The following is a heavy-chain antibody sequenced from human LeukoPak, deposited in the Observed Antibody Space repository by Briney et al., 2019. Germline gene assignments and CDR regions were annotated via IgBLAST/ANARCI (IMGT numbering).Heavy chain of an antibody. CDR3: ARVEMATTTFDY. D-gene: IGHD5-24*01. CDR1: GGSISSSSYY. V-gene: IGHV4-39*01. J-gene: IGHJ4*02. CDR2: IYYSGST. Sequence: SETLSLTCTVSGGSISSSSYYWGWIRQPPGKGLERIGSIYYSGSTYYNPSLKSRVTISVDTSKNQFSLKLSSVTAADTAVYYCARVEMATTTFDYWGQGTLVTVSS.